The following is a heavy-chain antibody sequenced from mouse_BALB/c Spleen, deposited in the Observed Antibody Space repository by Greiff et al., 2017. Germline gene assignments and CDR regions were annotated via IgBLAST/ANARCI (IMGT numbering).Heavy chain of an antibody. CDR2: IDPANGNT. J-gene: IGHJ2*01. D-gene: IGHD1-2*01. CDR3: ARSSNSLLRRSFDY. CDR1: GFNIKDTY. Sequence: EVQLQQSGAELVKPGASVKLSCTASGFNIKDTYMHWVKQRPEQGLEWIGRIDPANGNTKYDPKFQGKATITADTSSNTAYLQLSSLTSEDTAVYYCARSSNSLLRRSFDYWGQGTTLTVSS. V-gene: IGHV14-3*02.